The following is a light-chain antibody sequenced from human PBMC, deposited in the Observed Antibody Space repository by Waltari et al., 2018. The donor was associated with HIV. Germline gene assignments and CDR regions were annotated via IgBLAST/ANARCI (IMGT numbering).Light chain of an antibody. V-gene: IGLV2-8*01. CDR2: EVN. CDR1: SSDVGGSKY. Sequence: QSALTQPPSASGSPGQSVTISCTGTSSDVGGSKYVSWYQQHPGKAPKRMIYEVNKRPPGVPDRFSGSKSANTASLTVSGLQADDEADYYCNSYAGSNNWVFGGGTKLTVL. CDR3: NSYAGSNNWV. J-gene: IGLJ3*02.